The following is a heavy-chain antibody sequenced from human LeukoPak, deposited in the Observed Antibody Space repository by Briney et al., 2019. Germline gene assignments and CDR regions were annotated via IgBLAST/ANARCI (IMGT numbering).Heavy chain of an antibody. J-gene: IGHJ2*01. CDR1: GFTFSSYW. CDR2: SDIDGSNT. V-gene: IGHV3-74*01. CDR3: TRDRDGYFDL. Sequence: PGGSLRLSCAAPGFTFSSYWMHWVRHVPGKGVVRVSFSDIDGSNTRYADSVKGRFTISRDNAKNTLYLQMNSLRAEDTAVYYCTRDRDGYFDLWGRGTLVTVSS.